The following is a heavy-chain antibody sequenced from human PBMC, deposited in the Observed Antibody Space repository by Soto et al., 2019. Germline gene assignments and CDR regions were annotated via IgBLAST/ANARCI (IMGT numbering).Heavy chain of an antibody. D-gene: IGHD4-17*01. CDR2: VSGSGGST. CDR1: GFTFSSYA. Sequence: EVQLLESGGGLVQPGGSLRLSCAASGFTFSSYAMSWVRQAPGKGLEWVSTVSGSGGSTYYADSVKGRFTISRDNSKNTLYLQMNRLRAEDTAVYYCAKTRSATVTNWYFDLWGRGTLVTVSS. J-gene: IGHJ2*01. V-gene: IGHV3-23*01. CDR3: AKTRSATVTNWYFDL.